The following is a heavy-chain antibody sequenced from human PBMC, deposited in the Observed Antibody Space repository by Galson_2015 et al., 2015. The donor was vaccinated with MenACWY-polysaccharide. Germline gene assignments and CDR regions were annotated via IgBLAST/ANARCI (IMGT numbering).Heavy chain of an antibody. Sequence: SVKVSCKASGYTFSSYAINWVRQTTGQGLEWMGWMNPNSGNTGYAQKFQGRVTMTRNTSISIAYMELSSLRSEDTAVYYCARGGKYYYDSSGYLNWFDPWGQGTLVLVSS. CDR1: GYTFSSYA. D-gene: IGHD3-22*01. J-gene: IGHJ5*02. V-gene: IGHV1-8*01. CDR2: MNPNSGNT. CDR3: ARGGKYYYDSSGYLNWFDP.